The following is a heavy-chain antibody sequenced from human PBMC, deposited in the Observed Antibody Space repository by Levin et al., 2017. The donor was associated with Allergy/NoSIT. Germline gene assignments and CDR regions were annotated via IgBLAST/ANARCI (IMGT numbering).Heavy chain of an antibody. CDR3: ARQLAMVVYSGNFDC. V-gene: IGHV4-39*01. Sequence: SQTLSLPCAVSGGSISTTSHYWAWIRQPPGKGLEWIGSVYYSGSTYFNPSLKSRVTMSVDKSKNQVYLRLSSVTAADTAVYYCARQLAMVVYSGNFDCWGLGTPVTVSS. D-gene: IGHD2-15*01. CDR2: VYYSGST. J-gene: IGHJ4*03. CDR1: GGSISTTSHY.